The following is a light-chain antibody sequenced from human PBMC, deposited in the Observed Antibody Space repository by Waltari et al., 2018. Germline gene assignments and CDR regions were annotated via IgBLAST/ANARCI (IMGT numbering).Light chain of an antibody. CDR2: DVS. V-gene: IGLV2-14*03. J-gene: IGLJ3*02. CDR1: SSDVGGYNY. Sequence: QSALTQPASVSGSPGQSITISCTGTSSDVGGYNYVPWYQPHPGKAPKLMIYDVSNRPSGVSNRFSGSKSGNTASLTISGLQAEDEADYYCSSYTSSSTLWVFGGGTKLTVL. CDR3: SSYTSSSTLWV.